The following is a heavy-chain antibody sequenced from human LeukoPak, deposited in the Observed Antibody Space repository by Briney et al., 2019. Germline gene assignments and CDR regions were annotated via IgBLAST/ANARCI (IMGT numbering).Heavy chain of an antibody. Sequence: GGSLRLSCAASGFTFSSYWMHWVRQAPGEGLVWVSRIKSDGSVTWYADSVKGRFTISRVNAKNMLYLQMNSLRDEDTAVYFCARDHDAVGTTIDHWGQGTLVTVSS. J-gene: IGHJ4*02. D-gene: IGHD1-14*01. CDR2: IKSDGSVT. V-gene: IGHV3-74*01. CDR1: GFTFSSYW. CDR3: ARDHDAVGTTIDH.